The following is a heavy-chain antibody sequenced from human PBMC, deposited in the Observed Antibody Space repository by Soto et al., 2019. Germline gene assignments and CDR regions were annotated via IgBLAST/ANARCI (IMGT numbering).Heavy chain of an antibody. CDR2: INPSGGST. CDR3: ARSLTGYQPFDY. D-gene: IGHD3-9*01. CDR1: GYTFTSYY. J-gene: IGHJ4*02. V-gene: IGHV1-46*03. Sequence: ASVKVSCTASGYTFTSYYMHWVRQAPGQGLEWMGIINPSGGSTSYAQKFQGRVTMARDTSTSTVYMELSSLRSEDTAVYYCARSLTGYQPFDYWGQGTLVTVSS.